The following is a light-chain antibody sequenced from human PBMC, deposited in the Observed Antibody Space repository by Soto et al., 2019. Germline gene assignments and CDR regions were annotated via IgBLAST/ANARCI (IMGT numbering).Light chain of an antibody. CDR3: QRFT. CDR1: QSISSN. CDR2: APS. Sequence: ERVRPQSPAILSVSPGERATLSGRANQSISSNLSWYQQKPGQAPRLLIYAPSSRATRIPDRFRGSGSGTDFILNISRLEPEDFAVYSCQRFTFGQGTR. V-gene: IGKV3D-15*01. J-gene: IGKJ5*01.